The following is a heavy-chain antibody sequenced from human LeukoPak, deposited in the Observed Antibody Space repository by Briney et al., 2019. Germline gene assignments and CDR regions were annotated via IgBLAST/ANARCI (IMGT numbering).Heavy chain of an antibody. CDR3: ARQSPYCSSTSCPPLADH. J-gene: IGHJ4*02. CDR2: IYPGDSDT. Sequence: GESLKISCKGSGYSFTSYWIGWVRQMPGKGLEWMGIIYPGDSDTRYSPSFQGQVTISADKSISTAYLQWSSLKASDTAMYYCARQSPYCSSTSCPPLADHWGQGTLVTVSS. CDR1: GYSFTSYW. V-gene: IGHV5-51*01. D-gene: IGHD2-2*01.